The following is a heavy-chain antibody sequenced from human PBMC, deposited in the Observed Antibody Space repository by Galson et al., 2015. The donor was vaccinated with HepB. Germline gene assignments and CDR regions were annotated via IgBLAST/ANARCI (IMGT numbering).Heavy chain of an antibody. V-gene: IGHV3-23*01. CDR1: GFTFNTYD. J-gene: IGHJ3*02. CDR2: IGYTGSYT. CDR3: AKGLTSGSPYRAFEM. D-gene: IGHD3-22*01. Sequence: SLRLSCAASGFTFNTYDMIWVRQAPGKGLEWVSTIGYTGSYTFYAESVKGRFTISRDTSRNTLSLQMNSLRAEDTAVYYCAKGLTSGSPYRAFEMWGQGTMVTVSS.